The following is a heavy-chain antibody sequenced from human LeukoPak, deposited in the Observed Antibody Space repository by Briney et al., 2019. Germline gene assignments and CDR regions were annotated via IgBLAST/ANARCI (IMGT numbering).Heavy chain of an antibody. CDR3: ARAGIAAAGPSTFDY. CDR2: IYYSGST. J-gene: IGHJ4*02. Sequence: TLSLTCTVSGGSISGSNFHWGWIRQPPGKGLEWIGSIYYSGSTCYNPSLKSRVTISVDTSKNQFSLKLSSVTAADTAVYYCARAGIAAAGPSTFDYWGQGTLVTVSS. D-gene: IGHD6-13*01. V-gene: IGHV4-39*07. CDR1: GGSISGSNFH.